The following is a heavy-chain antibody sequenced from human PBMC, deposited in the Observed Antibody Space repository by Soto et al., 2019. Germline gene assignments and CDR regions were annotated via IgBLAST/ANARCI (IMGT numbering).Heavy chain of an antibody. CDR3: ARGPVTHPSWFDP. CDR2: IYYSGST. Sequence: SETLSLTCTVSGGSISSYYWSWIRQPPGKGLEWIGYIYYSGSTNYNPSLKSRVTISVDTSKNQFSLKLSSVAAADTAVYYCARGPVTHPSWFDPWGQGTLVTVSS. D-gene: IGHD4-4*01. J-gene: IGHJ5*02. CDR1: GGSISSYY. V-gene: IGHV4-59*01.